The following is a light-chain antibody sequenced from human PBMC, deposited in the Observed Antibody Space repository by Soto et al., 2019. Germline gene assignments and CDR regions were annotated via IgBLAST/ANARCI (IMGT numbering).Light chain of an antibody. V-gene: IGKV3-11*01. CDR2: DAS. CDR1: LSVSSY. CDR3: QQFSSYPLT. Sequence: VVLTQSPATLSLSPGERATLSCSASLSVSSYLACYQQKPGQAPRLLIYDASSRATGIPDRFSGGGSGTDFTLTISRLEPEDFAVYYCQQFSSYPLTFGGGTKVDIK. J-gene: IGKJ4*01.